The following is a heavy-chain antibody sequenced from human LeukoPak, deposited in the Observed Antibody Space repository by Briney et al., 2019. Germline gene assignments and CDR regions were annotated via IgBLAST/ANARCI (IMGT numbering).Heavy chain of an antibody. Sequence: ASVKVSCKASGYTFTGYYMHWVRQAPGQGLEWMGWINPNSGGTNYAQKFQGRVTMTRDTSISTAYMELSRLRSDDTAVYYCARDRLIVVVPAAILSGYAFDIWGQGTMVTVSS. D-gene: IGHD2-2*02. V-gene: IGHV1-2*02. CDR3: ARDRLIVVVPAAILSGYAFDI. CDR2: INPNSGGT. J-gene: IGHJ3*02. CDR1: GYTFTGYY.